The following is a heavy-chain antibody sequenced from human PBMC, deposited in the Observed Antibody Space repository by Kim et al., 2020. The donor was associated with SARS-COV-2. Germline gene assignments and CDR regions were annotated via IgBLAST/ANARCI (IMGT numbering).Heavy chain of an antibody. CDR2: ISSSSSYI. J-gene: IGHJ3*02. V-gene: IGHV3-21*01. CDR3: ARGAGWNDAWYDAFDI. CDR1: GFTFSSYS. D-gene: IGHD1-1*01. Sequence: GGSLRLSCAASGFTFSSYSMNWVRQAPGKGLEWVSSISSSSSYIYYADSVKGRFTISRDNAKNSLYLQMNSLRAEDTAVYYCARGAGWNDAWYDAFDIWGQGTMVTVSS.